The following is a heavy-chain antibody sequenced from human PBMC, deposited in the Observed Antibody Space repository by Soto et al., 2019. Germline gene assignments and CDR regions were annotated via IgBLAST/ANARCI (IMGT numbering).Heavy chain of an antibody. D-gene: IGHD2-8*01. CDR2: ISRDGSSK. Sequence: GGSLRLSCAASGFTFSRYAMHWVRQAPGEGLEWVAVISRDGSSKYYGDSVKGRFTVSRDNSNNTLYLSMTSLRPDDTAVFYCARSRNGAVADSINIWGQGTLVTVSS. CDR3: ARSRNGAVADSINI. CDR1: GFTFSRYA. V-gene: IGHV3-30-3*01. J-gene: IGHJ4*02.